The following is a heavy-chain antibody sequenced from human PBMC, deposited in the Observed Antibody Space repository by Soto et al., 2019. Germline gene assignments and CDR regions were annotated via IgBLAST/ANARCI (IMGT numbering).Heavy chain of an antibody. J-gene: IGHJ6*02. CDR2: ISSGSLSI. V-gene: IGHV3-48*02. CDR3: ARGGSSSDNGMDV. D-gene: IGHD3-16*01. Sequence: EVQLEESGGGLVQPGGSLRLSCAASGFTFSRYTMNWVRQTPGKGLEWVSYISSGSLSIYYADSVKGRFTVSRDNAKNSLILQMNSLRDEDTGVYYCARGGSSSDNGMDVWGQGTTVTVSS. CDR1: GFTFSRYT.